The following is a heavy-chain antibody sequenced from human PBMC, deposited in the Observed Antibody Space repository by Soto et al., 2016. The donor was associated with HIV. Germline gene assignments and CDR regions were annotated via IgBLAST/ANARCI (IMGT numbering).Heavy chain of an antibody. V-gene: IGHV1-2*02. D-gene: IGHD1-26*01. CDR3: ARGPRWVDY. CDR2: INPSSGDT. CDR1: GYTFTGYY. Sequence: QVQLVQTGAEVKKPGASVKVSCKASGYTFTGYYIHWVRQAPGQGLEWMGWINPSSGDTNYAQNFQGRVTMTRDTSIRTTYMELSRLRSDDTAVYYCARGPRWVDYWGQGNPRSASPQ. J-gene: IGHJ4*02.